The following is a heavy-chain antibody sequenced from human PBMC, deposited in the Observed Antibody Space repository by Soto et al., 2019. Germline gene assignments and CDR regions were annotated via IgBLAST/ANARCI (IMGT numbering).Heavy chain of an antibody. CDR3: AGLRGYAGSPIDY. CDR1: GGSIISGY. J-gene: IGHJ4*02. V-gene: IGHV4-59*01. CDR2: ISYSGNT. Sequence: KPSETLSLTCTVSGGSIISGYWSWIRQPPGKGLEWIGYISYSGNTNYNPSLKSRVTMSVDTPKNQFSLRLSSVTTADTAVYYCAGLRGYAGSPIDYWGQGTPVTVSS. D-gene: IGHD2-15*01.